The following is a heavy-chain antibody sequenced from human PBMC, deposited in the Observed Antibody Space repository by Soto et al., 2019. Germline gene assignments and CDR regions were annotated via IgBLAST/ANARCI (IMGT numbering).Heavy chain of an antibody. CDR1: GYTFTSYS. CDR3: ARDWDPLTTCNWLDP. V-gene: IGHV1-18*01. D-gene: IGHD4-4*01. Sequence: QIQLVQSGAEVKKPGASVKVSCKASGYTFTSYSISWVRQAPGQGLEWMGWISGYNGNTYYAQKFQGRVTMTTDTSTSTAYMELRSLRYDYTAVYYCARDWDPLTTCNWLDPWGQGTLVTVSS. CDR2: ISGYNGNT. J-gene: IGHJ5*02.